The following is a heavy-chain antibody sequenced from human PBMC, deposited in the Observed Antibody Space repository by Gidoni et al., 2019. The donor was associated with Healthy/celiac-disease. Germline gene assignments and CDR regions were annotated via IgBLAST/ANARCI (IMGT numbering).Heavy chain of an antibody. V-gene: IGHV3-48*03. D-gene: IGHD5-18*01. CDR1: GFTFRSYE. CDR3: ARVELNVDTAPFDP. J-gene: IGHJ5*02. CDR2: ISSSGSTI. Sequence: EVQLVESGGGLVQPGGSLRLSCAASGFTFRSYEMNWVRQAPGKGLEWVSYISSSGSTIYYADSVKGRFTISRDNAKNSLYLQMNSLRAEDTAVYYCARVELNVDTAPFDPWGQGTLVTVSS.